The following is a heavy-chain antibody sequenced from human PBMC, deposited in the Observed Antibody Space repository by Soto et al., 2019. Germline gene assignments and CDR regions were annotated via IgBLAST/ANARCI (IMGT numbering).Heavy chain of an antibody. V-gene: IGHV3-30*18. CDR3: AKGNYYDSSGYYWGHFDY. Sequence: QEQVVESGGGVVQPGRSLRLSCAASKFTFSSYGMHWVRQAPGKGLEWVAIISDDGSNKYYADSVKGRFTISRDNSKNTLYLQMNSLRAEDTAVYYCAKGNYYDSSGYYWGHFDYWGQGTLVTVSS. J-gene: IGHJ4*02. CDR1: KFTFSSYG. D-gene: IGHD3-22*01. CDR2: ISDDGSNK.